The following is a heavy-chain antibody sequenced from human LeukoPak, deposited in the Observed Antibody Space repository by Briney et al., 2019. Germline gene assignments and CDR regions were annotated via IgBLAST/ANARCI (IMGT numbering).Heavy chain of an antibody. D-gene: IGHD1-26*01. J-gene: IGHJ4*02. CDR2: VSAYNGNT. V-gene: IGHV1-18*01. CDR1: GYTFTSYG. Sequence: ASVNVSCKASGYTFTSYGISWVRQAPGQGLEWMGWVSAYNGNTNYAQKLQGRVTMTTDTSTSTAYMELRSLRSDDTAVYYCARVAPTLTGIVGAPSYWGQGTLVTVSS. CDR3: ARVAPTLTGIVGAPSY.